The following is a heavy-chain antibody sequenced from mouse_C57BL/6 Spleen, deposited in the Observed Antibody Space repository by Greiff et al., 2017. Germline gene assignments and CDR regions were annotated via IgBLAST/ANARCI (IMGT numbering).Heavy chain of an antibody. CDR3: ARTFIPYYYAMDY. CDR2: IWTGGGT. Sequence: VMLVESGPGLVAPSQSLSITCTGSGFSLTSYAISWVRQPPGKGLEWLGVIWTGGGTNYNSALKSRLSISKDNSKSQVFLKMNSLQTDDTARYYCARTFIPYYYAMDYWGQGTSVTVSS. D-gene: IGHD1-1*01. CDR1: GFSLTSYA. V-gene: IGHV2-9-1*01. J-gene: IGHJ4*01.